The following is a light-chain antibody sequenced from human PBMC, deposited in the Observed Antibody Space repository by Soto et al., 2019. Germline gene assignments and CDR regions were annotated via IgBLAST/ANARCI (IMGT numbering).Light chain of an antibody. V-gene: IGLV2-8*01. CDR3: NSYVGSNNYV. CDR2: EVT. J-gene: IGLJ1*01. Sequence: QSVLTQPPSASGSPGQSVNISCIGTASDIGRYNYVSWYQHHPGKAPKLIIYEVTKRPSGVPDRFSGSKSGNTASLTVSGLQADDEADYYCNSYVGSNNYVFGTGTKVTVL. CDR1: ASDIGRYNY.